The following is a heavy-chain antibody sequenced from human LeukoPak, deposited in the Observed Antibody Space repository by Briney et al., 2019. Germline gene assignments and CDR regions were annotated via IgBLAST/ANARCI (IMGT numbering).Heavy chain of an antibody. Sequence: PGGSLRLSCAVSGGTFSSYEMNWVRQAPGKGLEWVSYISSSGSTMYLADSVKGRFTISRDNAKNSVYLQMKSLRAEDTAIYYCASGYNYGLDSWGQGALVTVSS. CDR3: ASGYNYGLDS. J-gene: IGHJ4*02. V-gene: IGHV3-48*03. CDR2: ISSSGSTM. CDR1: GGTFSSYE. D-gene: IGHD5-18*01.